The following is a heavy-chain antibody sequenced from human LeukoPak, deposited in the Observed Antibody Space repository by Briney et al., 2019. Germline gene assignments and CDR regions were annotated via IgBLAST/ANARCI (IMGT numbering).Heavy chain of an antibody. CDR3: ARASYCSDGSCYSDY. CDR1: GYTFSSYS. Sequence: ASVKVSCKASGYTFSSYSISWVRQAPGQGLEWMGWISAYNGNTIYAQKVKGRVTMTTDTSTSTAYMELRSLKSDDTAVYYCARASYCSDGSCYSDYWGQGTLVAVSS. V-gene: IGHV1-18*01. D-gene: IGHD2-15*01. CDR2: ISAYNGNT. J-gene: IGHJ4*02.